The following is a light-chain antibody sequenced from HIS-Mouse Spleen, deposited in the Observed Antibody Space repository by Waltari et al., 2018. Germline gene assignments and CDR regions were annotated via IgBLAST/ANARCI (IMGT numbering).Light chain of an antibody. CDR1: SPRSYY. CDR2: GKN. CDR3: NSRDSSGNLWV. V-gene: IGLV3-19*01. Sequence: SSELTQDPAVSVALGQTVRITCQGDSPRSYYASWYQQKPGQAPVLVIYGKNNRPSGIPDRFSGSSSGNTASLTITGAQAEDEADYYCNSRDSSGNLWVFGGGTKLTVL. J-gene: IGLJ3*02.